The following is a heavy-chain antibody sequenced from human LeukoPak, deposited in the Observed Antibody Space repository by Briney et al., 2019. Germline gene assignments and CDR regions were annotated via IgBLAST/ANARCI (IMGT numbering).Heavy chain of an antibody. J-gene: IGHJ3*02. CDR1: GGSISSYY. Sequence: SETLSLTCTVSGGSISSYYWSWIRQTPGKGLEWIGYIYYSGRTNYNPSLKSRVTISVDTSKNQFSLKLSSVTAADTAVYYCARDLPYYDFWSGPSGAFDIWGQGTMVTVSS. CDR2: IYYSGRT. D-gene: IGHD3-3*01. V-gene: IGHV4-59*01. CDR3: ARDLPYYDFWSGPSGAFDI.